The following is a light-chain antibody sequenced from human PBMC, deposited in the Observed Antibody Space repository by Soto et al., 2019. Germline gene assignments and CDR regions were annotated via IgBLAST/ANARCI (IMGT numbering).Light chain of an antibody. CDR1: QSVNVW. CDR2: KAS. J-gene: IGKJ1*01. Sequence: DIQTTRSPPPVSASVGDSVTVTCRASQSVNVWLAWYQQKPGKAPKLLIYKASTLEGGVPSRFSGSGTGTDFSLTISSLQPEDFASYYSQQYQRYQRAFGRWTKG. CDR3: QQYQRYQRA. V-gene: IGKV1-5*03.